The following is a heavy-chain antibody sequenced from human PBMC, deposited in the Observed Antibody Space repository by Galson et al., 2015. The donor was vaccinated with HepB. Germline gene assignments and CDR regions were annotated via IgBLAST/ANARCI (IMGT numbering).Heavy chain of an antibody. D-gene: IGHD3-3*01. CDR1: GFTFSSYG. CDR3: AKARPIYDFWSGLLDY. V-gene: IGHV3-30*18. J-gene: IGHJ4*02. Sequence: SLRLSCAASGFTFSSYGMHWVRQAPGKGLEWVAVISYDGSNKYYADSVKGRFTISRDNSKNTLYLQMNSLRAEDTAVYYCAKARPIYDFWSGLLDYWGQGTLVTVSS. CDR2: ISYDGSNK.